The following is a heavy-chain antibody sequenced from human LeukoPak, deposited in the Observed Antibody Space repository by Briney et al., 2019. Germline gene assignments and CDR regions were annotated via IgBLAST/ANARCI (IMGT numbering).Heavy chain of an antibody. J-gene: IGHJ4*02. D-gene: IGHD3-10*01. CDR1: GFTFSSTT. CDR2: INSGGGTT. V-gene: IGHV3-23*01. CDR3: AKGSDGAGSYRPFDY. Sequence: GATLRLFCADSGFTFSSTTMSWPRQAPGKGLEWVSAINSGGGTTSAESVKGRFTISRDNSKNTLYLQMNSLRAEDTAVYYCAKGSDGAGSYRPFDYWGQGTLVTVSS.